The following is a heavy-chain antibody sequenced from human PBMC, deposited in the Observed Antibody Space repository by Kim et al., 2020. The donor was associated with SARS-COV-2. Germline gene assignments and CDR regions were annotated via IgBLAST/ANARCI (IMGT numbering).Heavy chain of an antibody. J-gene: IGHJ3*02. Sequence: GGSLRLSCAASGFTFSSYAMSWVRQAPGKGLEWVSAISGSGGSTYYADSVKGRFTISRDNSKNTLYLQMNSLRAEDTAVYYCATPIVVVPAAMGAFDIWGQGTMVTVSS. CDR3: ATPIVVVPAAMGAFDI. V-gene: IGHV3-23*01. D-gene: IGHD2-2*01. CDR2: ISGSGGST. CDR1: GFTFSSYA.